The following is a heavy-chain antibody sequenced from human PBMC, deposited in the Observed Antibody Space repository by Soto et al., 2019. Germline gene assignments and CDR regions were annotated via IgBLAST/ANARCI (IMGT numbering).Heavy chain of an antibody. Sequence: GGPLRLSCAASGFTFSSYSLNLVRHAPGKALEWISSITSSSSYIYYADSMKGRFTISRDNAKNSLYLQMNSLRAEDTAVYYCARGFVYYDFWSGPMDVCGQGTKVTVSS. D-gene: IGHD3-3*01. CDR1: GFTFSSYS. V-gene: IGHV3-21*01. CDR2: ITSSSSYI. J-gene: IGHJ6*01. CDR3: ARGFVYYDFWSGPMDV.